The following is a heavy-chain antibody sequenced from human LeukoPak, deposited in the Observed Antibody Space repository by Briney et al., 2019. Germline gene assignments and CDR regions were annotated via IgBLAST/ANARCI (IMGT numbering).Heavy chain of an antibody. CDR3: AKRSSSGRGFDH. D-gene: IGHD6-6*01. V-gene: IGHV3-30*18. CDR1: GFTFSSYG. J-gene: IGHJ4*02. CDR2: ISYDGSNK. Sequence: PGGSLRLSCAASGFTFSSYGMHWVRQAPGKGLEWVAVISYDGSNKYYADSVKGRFTISRDNSKNTLYLQMNSLRAEDTAVYYCAKRSSSGRGFDHWGQGTLVTVSS.